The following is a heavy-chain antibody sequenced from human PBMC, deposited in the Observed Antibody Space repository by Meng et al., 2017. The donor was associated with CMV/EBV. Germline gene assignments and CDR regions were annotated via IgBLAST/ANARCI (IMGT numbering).Heavy chain of an antibody. V-gene: IGHV6-1*01. CDR2: TYYRSKWYN. Sequence: LRLSCAISGDSVSSNSAAWNWIRQSPSRGLEWLGRTYYRSKWYNDYAVSVKSRITINPDTSKNQFSLQLNSVTPKDTAVYYCARGGGDTAMVDYWGQGTLVTVSS. D-gene: IGHD5-18*01. J-gene: IGHJ4*02. CDR1: GDSVSSNSAA. CDR3: ARGGGDTAMVDY.